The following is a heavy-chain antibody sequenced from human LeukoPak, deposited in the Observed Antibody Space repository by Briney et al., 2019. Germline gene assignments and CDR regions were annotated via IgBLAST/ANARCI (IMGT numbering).Heavy chain of an antibody. Sequence: PSETLSLTCAVYGGSFSGYYWGWIRQPPGKGLEWIGSIYYSGSTYYNPSLKSRATISVDTSKNQFSLKLSSVTAADTAVYYCARRVQDYYYYYGMDVWDQGTTVTVSS. CDR2: IYYSGST. CDR3: ARRVQDYYYYYGMDV. J-gene: IGHJ6*02. V-gene: IGHV4-39*01. CDR1: GGSFSGYY. D-gene: IGHD3-10*01.